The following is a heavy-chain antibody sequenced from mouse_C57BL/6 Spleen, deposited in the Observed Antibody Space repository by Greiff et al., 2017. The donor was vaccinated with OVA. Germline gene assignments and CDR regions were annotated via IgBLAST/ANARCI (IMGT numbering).Heavy chain of an antibody. CDR2: INPNNGGT. V-gene: IGHV1-26*01. D-gene: IGHD2-3*01. Sequence: VQLQQSGPELVKPGASVKISCKASGYTFTDYYMNWVKQSHGKSLEWIGDINPNNGGTSYNQKFKGKAILTVDKSSSTAYMELRSLTSEDSAVYYCVRDGPALRYFDVWGTGTTVTVSS. CDR3: VRDGPALRYFDV. J-gene: IGHJ1*03. CDR1: GYTFTDYY.